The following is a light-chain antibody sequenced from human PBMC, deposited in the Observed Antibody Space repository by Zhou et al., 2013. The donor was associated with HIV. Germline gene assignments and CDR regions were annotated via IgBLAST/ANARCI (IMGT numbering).Light chain of an antibody. CDR3: QHYGVSPYT. V-gene: IGKV3-20*01. J-gene: IGKJ2*01. CDR1: HTVTSNY. CDR2: GAS. Sequence: VLTQSPGTLHLSPGERATLSCRASHTVTSNYLAWYQHTPGQGPKVLIFGASTRANGIPDRFSGSGSGTEFTLTISRLEPEDFAVYYCQHYGVSPYTFGPGTKLEI.